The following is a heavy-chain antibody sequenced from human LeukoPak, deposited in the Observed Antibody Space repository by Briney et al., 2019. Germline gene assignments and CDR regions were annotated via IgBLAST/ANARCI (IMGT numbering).Heavy chain of an antibody. J-gene: IGHJ5*02. Sequence: SETLSLTCTVSGGSITDYYWGWIRQPPRPGLEWIGIIYYHGNTFYNPSLRNRVSISIDTSKGRFSLNLDYVTAADTAVYFCTRDREHGAQDAWGQGTLVTVS. CDR3: TRDREHGAQDA. V-gene: IGHV4-39*07. D-gene: IGHD1/OR15-1a*01. CDR2: IYYHGNT. CDR1: GGSITDYY.